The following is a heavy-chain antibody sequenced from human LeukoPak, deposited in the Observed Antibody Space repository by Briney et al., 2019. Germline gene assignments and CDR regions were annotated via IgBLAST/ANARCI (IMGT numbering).Heavy chain of an antibody. CDR1: GFTFSSYS. J-gene: IGHJ5*02. Sequence: GGSLRLSCAASGFTFSSYSMNWVRQAPGKGLEWVSSIGSSSSYIYYADSVKGRFTISRDNAKNSLYLQMNSLRAEDTAVYYCARVYAVAGNNWFDPWGQGTLVTVSS. CDR3: ARVYAVAGNNWFDP. D-gene: IGHD6-19*01. V-gene: IGHV3-21*01. CDR2: IGSSSSYI.